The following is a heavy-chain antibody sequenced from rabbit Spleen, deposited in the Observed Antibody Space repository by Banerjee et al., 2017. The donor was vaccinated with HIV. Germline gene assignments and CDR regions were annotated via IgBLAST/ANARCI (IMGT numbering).Heavy chain of an antibody. D-gene: IGHD8-1*01. CDR3: ARDAGTGDYIDVYFNL. CDR2: IAGSSSGFT. J-gene: IGHJ4*01. V-gene: IGHV1S40*01. CDR1: GFSFSSSDY. Sequence: QQLVESGGGLVKPGASLTLTCTVSGFSFSSSDYMCWVRQAPGKGLEWISCIAGSSSGFTYSATWAKGRFTISKTSSTTVTLQMTSLTVADTATYFCARDAGTGDYIDVYFNLWGPGTLVTVS.